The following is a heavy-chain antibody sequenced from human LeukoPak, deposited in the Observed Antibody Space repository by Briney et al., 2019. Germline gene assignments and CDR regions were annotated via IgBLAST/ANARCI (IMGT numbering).Heavy chain of an antibody. CDR2: IYYSGST. Sequence: SETLSLTCTVSGGSISSSSYYWGWIRQPPGKGLEWIGSIYYSGSTYYNPSLKSRVTISVDTSKNQFSLKLSSVTAADTAVYYCATDEKGDYYGSGSYQFDPWDQGTLVTVSS. CDR1: GGSISSSSYY. CDR3: ATDEKGDYYGSGSYQFDP. D-gene: IGHD3-10*01. J-gene: IGHJ5*02. V-gene: IGHV4-39*01.